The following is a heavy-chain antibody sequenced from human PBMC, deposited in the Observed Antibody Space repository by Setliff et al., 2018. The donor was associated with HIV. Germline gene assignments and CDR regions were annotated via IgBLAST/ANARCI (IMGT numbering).Heavy chain of an antibody. CDR2: MNPNSGNT. J-gene: IGHJ5*02. D-gene: IGHD3-10*01. CDR3: ARGGYYYGSGKGNWFDP. V-gene: IGHV1-8*02. Sequence: ASVKVSCKASGYTFTSYGISWVRQAPGQGLEWMGWMNPNSGNTGYAQKFQGRVTMTRNTSISTAYMELSSLRSEDTAVYYCARGGYYYGSGKGNWFDPWGQGTLVTVS. CDR1: GYTFTSYG.